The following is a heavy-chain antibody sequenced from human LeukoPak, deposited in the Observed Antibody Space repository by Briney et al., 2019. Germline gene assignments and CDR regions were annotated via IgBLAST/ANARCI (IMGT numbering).Heavy chain of an antibody. V-gene: IGHV3-23*01. CDR2: ISGSGGGT. Sequence: GGSLRLSCAASGFTFNSYAMSWVRQAPEKGLEWVATISGSGGGTYYADTVKGRFTISRDDSKNTLYLQMNSLRAEDTAVYYCAKDLGRYRNNYFDYWGQGTLVTVSS. J-gene: IGHJ4*02. CDR1: GFTFNSYA. D-gene: IGHD1-26*01. CDR3: AKDLGRYRNNYFDY.